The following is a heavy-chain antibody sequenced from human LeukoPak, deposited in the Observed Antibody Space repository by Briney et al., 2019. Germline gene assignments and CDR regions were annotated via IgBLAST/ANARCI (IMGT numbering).Heavy chain of an antibody. V-gene: IGHV3-23*01. J-gene: IGHJ4*02. Sequence: PGGSLRLSCAASGFTFNSYWMSWVRQAPGKGLEWVSSVSGSGGSTYYADSVKGRFTISRDNSKSTLFLQMSSLRAEDTAVYYCAKSSYYDSSGYYREYYFDYWGQGTLVTVSS. CDR2: VSGSGGST. D-gene: IGHD3-22*01. CDR1: GFTFNSYW. CDR3: AKSSYYDSSGYYREYYFDY.